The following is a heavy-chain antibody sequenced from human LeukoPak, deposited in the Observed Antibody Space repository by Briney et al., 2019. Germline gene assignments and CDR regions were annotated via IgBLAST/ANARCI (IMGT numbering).Heavy chain of an antibody. J-gene: IGHJ4*02. CDR1: GFTFSSYW. Sequence: GGSLRLSCATSGFTFSSYWMSLVRQAPGKGLEWVSSISSSSSYIYYADSVKGRFTSSRDNAKNSLDLQMNSLRAEDTAVYYCARAPRWLQSADFDYWGQGTLITVSS. CDR3: ARAPRWLQSADFDY. D-gene: IGHD5-24*01. CDR2: ISSSSSYI. V-gene: IGHV3-21*01.